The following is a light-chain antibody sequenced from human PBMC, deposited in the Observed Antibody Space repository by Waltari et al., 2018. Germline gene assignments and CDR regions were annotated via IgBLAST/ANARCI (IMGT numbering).Light chain of an antibody. CDR1: SSAVGDYNY. CDR3: SSYTSSSTLV. CDR2: EVS. V-gene: IGLV2-14*03. J-gene: IGLJ2*01. Sequence: QSALTQPASVSGSPGQSITISCTGTSSAVGDYNYVSWYQQHPVKAPKLLIYEVSNRPSGISNRFSGSKSGSTASLTISGLQAEDEADYYCSSYTSSSTLVFGGGTKPTVL.